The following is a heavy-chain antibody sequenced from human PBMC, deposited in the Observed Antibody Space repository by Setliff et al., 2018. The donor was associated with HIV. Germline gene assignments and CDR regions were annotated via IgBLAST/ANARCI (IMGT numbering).Heavy chain of an antibody. CDR2: VHNTDT. Sequence: GGSLRLSCVASKFSVSDSYMGWVRQAPGKGLEWVSFVHNTDTYYANSVKGRFTISRDNSKTMVFLRMNSLRPEDSAMYYCVRGETYAHWPKGDYWGQGTLVTSPQ. J-gene: IGHJ4*02. CDR1: KFSVSDSY. CDR3: VRGETYAHWPKGDY. V-gene: IGHV3-53*01. D-gene: IGHD3-16*01.